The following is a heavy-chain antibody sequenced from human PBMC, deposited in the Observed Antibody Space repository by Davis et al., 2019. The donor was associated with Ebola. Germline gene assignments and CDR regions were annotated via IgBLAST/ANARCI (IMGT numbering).Heavy chain of an antibody. CDR2: ISSSSSTI. Sequence: GESLKISCAASGFTFSSYSMNWVRQAPGKGLEWVSYISSSSSTIYYADSVKGRFTISRDNAKNSLYLQMNSLRDEDTAVYYCALAHTVTTDYWGQGTLVTVSS. CDR1: GFTFSSYS. CDR3: ALAHTVTTDY. J-gene: IGHJ4*02. D-gene: IGHD4-17*01. V-gene: IGHV3-48*02.